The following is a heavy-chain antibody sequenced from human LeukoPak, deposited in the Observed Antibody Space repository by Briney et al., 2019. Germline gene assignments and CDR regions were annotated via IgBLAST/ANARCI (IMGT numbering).Heavy chain of an antibody. V-gene: IGHV1-18*01. D-gene: IGHD3-10*01. CDR2: ISAYNGNT. CDR1: GYTFTTYD. Sequence: GASVKVSCKASGYTFTTYDINWVRQATGQGLEWMGWISAYNGNTNYAQKLQGRVTMTTDTSTSTAYMELRSLRSDDTAVYYCARERRDRITMVRGVIQYYYYYMDVWGKGTTVTVSS. CDR3: ARERRDRITMVRGVIQYYYYYMDV. J-gene: IGHJ6*03.